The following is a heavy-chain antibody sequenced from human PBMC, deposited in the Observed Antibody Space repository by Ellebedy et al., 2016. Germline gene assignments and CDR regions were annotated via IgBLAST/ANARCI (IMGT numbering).Heavy chain of an antibody. V-gene: IGHV4-34*01. CDR1: GGSFSGYY. Sequence: SETLSLXCAVYGGSFSGYYWSWIRQPPGKGLEWIGEINHSGSTNYNPSLKSRVTISVDTSKNQFSLKLISVTAADTAVYYCARDGGDGYSLRGGMDVWGQGTTVTVSS. D-gene: IGHD5-24*01. J-gene: IGHJ6*02. CDR2: INHSGST. CDR3: ARDGGDGYSLRGGMDV.